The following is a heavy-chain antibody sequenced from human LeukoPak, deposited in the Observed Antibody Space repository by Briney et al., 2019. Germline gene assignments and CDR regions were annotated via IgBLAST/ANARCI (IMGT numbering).Heavy chain of an antibody. CDR3: ARAAAGNCLDY. J-gene: IGHJ4*02. D-gene: IGHD6-13*01. CDR1: GFTFSSYS. V-gene: IGHV3-48*01. Sequence: GGSLRLSCAASGFTFSSYSMNWVRQAPGKGLEWVSYISSTSSTIYYADSVKGRFTVSRDNAKNSLYLHMNSLRAEDTAVYYCARAAAGNCLDYWGQGTLVTVSS. CDR2: ISSTSSTI.